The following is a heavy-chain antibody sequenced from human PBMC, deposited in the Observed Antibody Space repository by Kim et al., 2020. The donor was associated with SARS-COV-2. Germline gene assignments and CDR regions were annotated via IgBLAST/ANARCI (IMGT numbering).Heavy chain of an antibody. Sequence: GGSLRLSCEATGLIFDDYAFHWVRQAPGRGLEWVAGISWNSRNIDYGDSAKGRFTVSRDNDKHSVYLEMHSLTSEATALYYCAKDMAAGGILWG. J-gene: IGHJ6*03. D-gene: IGHD3-16*01. V-gene: IGHV3-9*01. CDR1: GLIFDDYA. CDR3: AKDMAAGGIL. CDR2: ISWNSRNI.